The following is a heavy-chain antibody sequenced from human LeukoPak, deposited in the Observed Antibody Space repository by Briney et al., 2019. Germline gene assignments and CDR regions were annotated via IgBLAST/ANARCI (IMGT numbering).Heavy chain of an antibody. J-gene: IGHJ6*03. CDR1: GYTFTGYY. CDR3: ARGTYGSGSSNPPYYMDV. D-gene: IGHD3-10*01. CDR2: LTPNRGGT. V-gene: IGHV1-2*02. Sequence: GASVKVSCKASGYTFTGYYMHWVRQAPGKGFEWRGWLTPNRGGTNYAQKFQGRVTMTRDTSISTAYMELSRLRSDATAVYYCARGTYGSGSSNPPYYMDVWGKGTTVTVSS.